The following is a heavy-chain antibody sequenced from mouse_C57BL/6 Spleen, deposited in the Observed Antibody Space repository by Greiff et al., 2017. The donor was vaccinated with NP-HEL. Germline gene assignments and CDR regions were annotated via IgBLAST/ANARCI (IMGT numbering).Heavy chain of an antibody. Sequence: QVQLQQPGTELVKPGASVKLSCKASGYTFTSYWMQWVKQRPGQGLEWIGNINPSNGGTNYNEKFKSKATLTVDKSSSTAYMKLSSLTSEDSAVYYCARDYYGSSRYCDVWGTGTTVTVSS. J-gene: IGHJ1*03. CDR1: GYTFTSYW. D-gene: IGHD1-1*01. V-gene: IGHV1-53*01. CDR2: INPSNGGT. CDR3: ARDYYGSSRYCDV.